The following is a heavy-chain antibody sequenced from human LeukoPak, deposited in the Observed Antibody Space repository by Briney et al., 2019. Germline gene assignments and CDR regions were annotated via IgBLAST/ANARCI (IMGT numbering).Heavy chain of an antibody. Sequence: QPGRSLRLSCAASGFTFSSYGMHWVRQAPGKGLEWVAVISYDGSNRYYADSVKGRFTISRDNSKNTLYLQMNSLRAEDTAVYYCARVYPLRVPAAMDCWGQGTLVTVSS. CDR3: ARVYPLRVPAAMDC. V-gene: IGHV3-30*03. CDR2: ISYDGSNR. CDR1: GFTFSSYG. J-gene: IGHJ4*02. D-gene: IGHD2-2*01.